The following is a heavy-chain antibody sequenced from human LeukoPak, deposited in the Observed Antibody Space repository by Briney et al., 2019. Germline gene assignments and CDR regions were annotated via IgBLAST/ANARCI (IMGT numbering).Heavy chain of an antibody. J-gene: IGHJ4*02. Sequence: PSETLSLTCAVSGGSFSDYWSWIRQPPVKGLEWIGEVNHLGRTNYNPSLKSRVTMSLDTSKKEVSLKLTSVTAADTAVYYCARGSASGIYPIDYWGQGTLVTVSS. CDR2: VNHLGRT. CDR3: ARGSASGIYPIDY. D-gene: IGHD6-19*01. CDR1: GGSFSDY. V-gene: IGHV4-34*01.